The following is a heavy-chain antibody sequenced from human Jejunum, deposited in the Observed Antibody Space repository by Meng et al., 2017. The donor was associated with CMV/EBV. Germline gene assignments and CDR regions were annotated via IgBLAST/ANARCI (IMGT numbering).Heavy chain of an antibody. CDR1: GFTFSSYG. CDR2: IRNDGSDK. J-gene: IGHJ4*02. V-gene: IGHV3-30*02. D-gene: IGHD2/OR15-2a*01. CDR3: AKERDLVSTTYYFDC. Sequence: QGQLVESGGGVVQPGDSLSLSCAASGFTFSSYGIHWVRQAPGKGLEWVAFIRNDGSDKYYADSVKGRFTMSRDNSRTMVSLQMNRLRPEDTAIYYCAKERDLVSTTYYFDCWGQGTLVTVSS.